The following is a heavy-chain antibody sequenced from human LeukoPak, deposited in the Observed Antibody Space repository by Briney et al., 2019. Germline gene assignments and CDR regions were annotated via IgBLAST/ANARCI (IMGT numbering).Heavy chain of an antibody. CDR3: AKDMGENQVWNWFDP. J-gene: IGHJ5*02. CDR2: VSHDGSKK. V-gene: IGHV3-30*18. D-gene: IGHD2-21*01. Sequence: GRSLTLSCAASGFTFSHYGMHWVRQAPGKGLEWVAVVSHDGSKKYYGDSVKGRFTVSRDNSENTVYLQMNSLRREDTAVYYCAKDMGENQVWNWFDPWGQGTQVTVSS. CDR1: GFTFSHYG.